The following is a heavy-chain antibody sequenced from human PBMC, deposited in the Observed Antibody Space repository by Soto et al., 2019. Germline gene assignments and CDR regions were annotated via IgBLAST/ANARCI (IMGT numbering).Heavy chain of an antibody. D-gene: IGHD2-21*02. CDR3: AREREGDLVFDY. J-gene: IGHJ4*02. Sequence: QVQLVESGGGVVQPGRSLRLSCAASGFTFSSYAMHWVRQAPGKGLEWVAVISYDGSNKYYADSVKGRFTISSDNSKNTLYLQMNSLRAEDTAVYYCAREREGDLVFDYWGQGTLVTVSS. CDR2: ISYDGSNK. V-gene: IGHV3-30-3*01. CDR1: GFTFSSYA.